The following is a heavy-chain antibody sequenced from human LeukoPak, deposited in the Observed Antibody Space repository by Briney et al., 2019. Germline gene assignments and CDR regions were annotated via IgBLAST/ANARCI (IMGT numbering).Heavy chain of an antibody. CDR3: ARGGYSGYDWGY. D-gene: IGHD5-12*01. J-gene: IGHJ4*02. CDR1: GGSISSYY. CDR2: IYHSGST. V-gene: IGHV4-38-2*02. Sequence: PSETLSLTCSVSGGSISSYYWSWIRQPPGKGLEWIGSIYHSGSTYYNPSLKSRVTISVDTSKNQFSLKLSSVTAADTAVYYCARGGYSGYDWGYWGQGTLVTVSS.